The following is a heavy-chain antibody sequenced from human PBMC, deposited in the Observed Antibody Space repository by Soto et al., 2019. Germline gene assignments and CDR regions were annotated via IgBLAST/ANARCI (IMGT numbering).Heavy chain of an antibody. V-gene: IGHV4-4*07. Sequence: SETLSLTCTVSGGSISSYYWSWIRQPAGKGLEWIGRIYTSGSTNYNPSLKSRVTMSVDTSKNQFSPKLSSVTAADTAVYYCAREPPIFCSGGSCYADNWFDPWGQGTLVTVSS. D-gene: IGHD2-15*01. CDR1: GGSISSYY. CDR2: IYTSGST. CDR3: AREPPIFCSGGSCYADNWFDP. J-gene: IGHJ5*02.